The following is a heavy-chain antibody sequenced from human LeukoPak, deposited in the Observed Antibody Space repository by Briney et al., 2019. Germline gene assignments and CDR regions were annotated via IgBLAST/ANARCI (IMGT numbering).Heavy chain of an antibody. D-gene: IGHD4-23*01. Sequence: PGGSLRLSCAASGFTFSGYSMNWVRQAPGKGLEWVSYISSSSGTRYYTDSVQGRFTISRDNAKNSLYLQMNSLRAEDTAVYYCSFFDSRLVGVNENCWGQGTLVTVSS. CDR1: GFTFSGYS. CDR2: ISSSSGTR. V-gene: IGHV3-48*04. CDR3: SFFDSRLVGVNENC. J-gene: IGHJ4*02.